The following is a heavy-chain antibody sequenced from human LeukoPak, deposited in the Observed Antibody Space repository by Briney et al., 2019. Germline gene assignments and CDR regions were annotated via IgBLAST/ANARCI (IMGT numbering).Heavy chain of an antibody. CDR3: ARDLVGDYYGMDV. D-gene: IGHD2-2*01. CDR1: GYTFTSYA. J-gene: IGHJ6*02. CDR2: IIPIFGTA. Sequence: ASVKVSCKASGYTFTSYAMNWVRQAPGQGLEWMGGIIPIFGTANYAQKFQGRVTITADESTSTAYMELSSLRSEDTAVYYCARDLVGDYYGMDVWGQGTTVTVSS. V-gene: IGHV1-69*13.